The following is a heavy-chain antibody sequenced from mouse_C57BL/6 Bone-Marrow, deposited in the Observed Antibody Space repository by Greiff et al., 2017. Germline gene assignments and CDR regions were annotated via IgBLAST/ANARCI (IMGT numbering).Heavy chain of an antibody. CDR3: ARRGLRVSAWFAY. D-gene: IGHD2-4*01. Sequence: DVQLVESGGDLVKPGGSLKLSCAASGFTFSSYGMSWVRQTPDKRLEWVATISSGGSYTYYPDSVKGRFTISRDNAKNTLYLQMSSLKSEDTAMYYCARRGLRVSAWFAYGGQGTRVTVSA. J-gene: IGHJ3*01. CDR2: ISSGGSYT. V-gene: IGHV5-6*02. CDR1: GFTFSSYG.